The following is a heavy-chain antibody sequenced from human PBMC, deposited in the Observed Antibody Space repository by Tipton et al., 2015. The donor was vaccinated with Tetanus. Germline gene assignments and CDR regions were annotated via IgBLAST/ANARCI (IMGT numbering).Heavy chain of an antibody. CDR3: ARGITDGYNRRFDY. CDR2: ISNGNA. CDR1: RGPISSYY. Sequence: GLVKPSETLSLTCTVSRGPISSYYWSWIRQPAGKGLEWIGHISNGNADYSTSLKSRVTLSVDTSKNQFSLELRAVTAADTAVYYCARGITDGYNRRFDYWGQGPRVAVS. V-gene: IGHV4-4*07. J-gene: IGHJ4*02. D-gene: IGHD5-24*01.